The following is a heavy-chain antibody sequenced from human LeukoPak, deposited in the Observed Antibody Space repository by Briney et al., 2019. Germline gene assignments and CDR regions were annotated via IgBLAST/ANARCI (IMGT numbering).Heavy chain of an antibody. CDR2: ISYHGSDT. J-gene: IGHJ4*02. D-gene: IGHD6-19*01. CDR1: GFTFSSYG. V-gene: IGHV3-30*18. CDR3: AKDLAGLQWLAPCFDY. Sequence: GGSLRLSCAASGFTFSSYGMQWVRQAPGKGLEWVAVISYHGSDTFYADSVKGRFTISRDNSKNTLYLQMNSLRVEDTAVYYCAKDLAGLQWLAPCFDYWGQGTLVTVSS.